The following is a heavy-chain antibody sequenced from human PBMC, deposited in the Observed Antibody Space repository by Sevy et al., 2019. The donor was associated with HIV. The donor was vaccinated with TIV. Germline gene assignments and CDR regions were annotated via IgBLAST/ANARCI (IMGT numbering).Heavy chain of an antibody. CDR1: GGSFSGYY. D-gene: IGHD6-13*01. CDR3: ARVGPVGQQLLTNLYYYYGMDV. CDR2: INHSGST. Sequence: SETLSLTCAVYGGSFSGYYWSWIRQPPGKGLEWIGEINHSGSTNYNPSLKSRVTIPVDTSKNQFSLKLGSVTAADTAVYYCARVGPVGQQLLTNLYYYYGMDVWGQGTTVTVSS. J-gene: IGHJ6*02. V-gene: IGHV4-34*01.